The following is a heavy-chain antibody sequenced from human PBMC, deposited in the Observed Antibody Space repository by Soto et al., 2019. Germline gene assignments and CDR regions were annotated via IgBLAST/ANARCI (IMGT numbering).Heavy chain of an antibody. Sequence: QVQLVQSGAEVKKPGTSVKVSCKASGYSFSSYYMHWVRQAPGQGLEWMGIISPSTGTTSYAQKFQGRVTVTRDTSTSTVYMELSSLRSEDTAVYYYARDAAFGTNHFDHWGQGTLLTVSS. CDR3: ARDAAFGTNHFDH. CDR2: ISPSTGTT. D-gene: IGHD3-10*01. J-gene: IGHJ4*02. CDR1: GYSFSSYY. V-gene: IGHV1-46*01.